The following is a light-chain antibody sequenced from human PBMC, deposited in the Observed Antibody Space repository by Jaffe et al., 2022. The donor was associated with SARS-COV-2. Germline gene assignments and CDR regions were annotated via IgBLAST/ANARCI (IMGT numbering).Light chain of an antibody. J-gene: IGLJ2*01. CDR3: QSYDSSLSGV. CDR2: GNN. CDR1: SSDIGAGYD. Sequence: QSLLTQPPSVSGAPGQRVTISCTGSSSDIGAGYDVHWYQQLPGTAPKLLIYGNNNRPSGVPDRFSGSKSGTSASLAITGLQAADEADYYCQSYDSSLSGVFGGGTKLTVL. V-gene: IGLV1-40*01.